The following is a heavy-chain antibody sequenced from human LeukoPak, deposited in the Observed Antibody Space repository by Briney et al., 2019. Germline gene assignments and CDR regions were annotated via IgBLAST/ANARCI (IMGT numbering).Heavy chain of an antibody. D-gene: IGHD1-26*01. CDR1: GFTFSSYW. J-gene: IGHJ6*03. Sequence: GGSLRLSCAASGFTFSSYWMSWVRQAPGKGLEWVANIKKDGSEKYYVDSVKGRFTISRDNAKNSLYLQLNSLRAEDTAVYYCARDPCGSYSDYYYYYMDVWGKGTTVTVSS. CDR3: ARDPCGSYSDYYYYYMDV. V-gene: IGHV3-7*01. CDR2: IKKDGSEK.